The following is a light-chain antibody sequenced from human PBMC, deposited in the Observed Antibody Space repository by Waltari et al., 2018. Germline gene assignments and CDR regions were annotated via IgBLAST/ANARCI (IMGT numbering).Light chain of an antibody. V-gene: IGKV1-9*01. CDR2: AAS. CDR1: QGISNS. CDR3: QQLDTYPPWT. Sequence: DLQLTQAPSSLSASVGDSVTVTCRASQGISNSLAWYQQKPGRAPKLLIYAASTLQSGVPSRFSGSGSGTAFALTISSLQPEDFATYYCQQLDTYPPWTFGQGTKVELK. J-gene: IGKJ1*01.